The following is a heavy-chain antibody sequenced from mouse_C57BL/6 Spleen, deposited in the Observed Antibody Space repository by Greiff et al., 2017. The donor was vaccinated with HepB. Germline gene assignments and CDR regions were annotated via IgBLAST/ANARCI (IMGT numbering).Heavy chain of an antibody. J-gene: IGHJ4*01. CDR3: ARHAYGNYDAMDY. D-gene: IGHD2-10*02. V-gene: IGHV2-6-1*01. CDR1: GFSLTSYG. CDR2: IWSDGST. Sequence: VQRVESGPGLVAPSQSLSITCTVSGFSLTSYGVHWVRQPPGKGLEWLVVIWSDGSTTYNSALKSRLSISKDNSKSQVFLKMNSLQTDDTAMYYCARHAYGNYDAMDYWGQGTSVTVSS.